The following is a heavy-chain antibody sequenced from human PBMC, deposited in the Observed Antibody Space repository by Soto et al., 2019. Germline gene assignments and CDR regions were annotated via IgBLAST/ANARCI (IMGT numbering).Heavy chain of an antibody. Sequence: GALRLSCAASGFTFSSYAMHWVRQAPGKGLEWVAVISYDGSNKYYADSVKGRFTISRDNSKNTLYLQMNSLRAEDTAVYYCARDYYRFNSGYGFSMDVWGQGTTVTVSS. J-gene: IGHJ6*02. CDR1: GFTFSSYA. D-gene: IGHD5-12*01. CDR3: ARDYYRFNSGYGFSMDV. CDR2: ISYDGSNK. V-gene: IGHV3-30-3*01.